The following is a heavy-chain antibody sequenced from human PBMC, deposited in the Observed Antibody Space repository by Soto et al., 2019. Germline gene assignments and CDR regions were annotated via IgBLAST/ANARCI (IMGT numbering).Heavy chain of an antibody. CDR1: GYTFNNYG. CDR3: ARCYCSVGSCYTCWHFDL. J-gene: IGHJ2*01. CDR2: IGPYNGNT. V-gene: IGHV1-18*01. Sequence: QVPLVQSGAEVRKPGASVKVSCKASGYTFNNYGISWVRQAPGQGLEWMGWIGPYNGNTDHAQNFQGRVTMTTDTSTNTAYMELRSLRSDDTALYDCARCYCSVGSCYTCWHFDLWGRGTLVTVSS. D-gene: IGHD2-15*01.